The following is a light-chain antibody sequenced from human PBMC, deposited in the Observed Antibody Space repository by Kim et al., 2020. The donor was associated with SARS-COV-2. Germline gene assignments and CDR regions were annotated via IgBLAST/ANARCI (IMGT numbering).Light chain of an antibody. CDR3: QQYGSSPRLT. CDR1: QSVSSSY. V-gene: IGKV3-20*01. J-gene: IGKJ4*01. Sequence: PGERAPLSCRASQSVSSSYLAWYQQKPGQAPRLLIYGASSRATAIPDRFSGSGSGTDFTLTISRLEPADFAVYYCQQYGSSPRLTFGGGTKVDIK. CDR2: GAS.